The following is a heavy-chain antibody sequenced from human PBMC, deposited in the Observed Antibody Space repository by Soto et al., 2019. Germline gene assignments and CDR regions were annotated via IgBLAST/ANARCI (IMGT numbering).Heavy chain of an antibody. V-gene: IGHV1-8*01. CDR2: MNPNSGNT. D-gene: IGHD6-19*01. J-gene: IGHJ3*02. CDR1: GYTFTSYD. Sequence: ASVKVSCKASGYTFTSYDINWVRQSTGQGLEWMGWMNPNSGNTGYAQKFQGRVTMTRNTSISTAYMELSSLRSEDTAVYYCARVVPDIAVAVDDAFDIWGQGTMVTVSS. CDR3: ARVVPDIAVAVDDAFDI.